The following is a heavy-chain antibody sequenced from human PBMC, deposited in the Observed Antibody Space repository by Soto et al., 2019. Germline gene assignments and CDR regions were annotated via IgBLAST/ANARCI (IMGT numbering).Heavy chain of an antibody. CDR3: AKDIGYSSSWYYFDY. V-gene: IGHV3-9*01. D-gene: IGHD6-13*01. Sequence: DVQLVESGGGLVQPGRSLRLSCAASGFTFDDYAMHWVRQAPGKGLEWVSGISWNSGSIGYADSVKGRFTISRDNAKNSLYLQMNSLRAEDTALYYCAKDIGYSSSWYYFDYWGQGTLVTVSS. J-gene: IGHJ4*02. CDR2: ISWNSGSI. CDR1: GFTFDDYA.